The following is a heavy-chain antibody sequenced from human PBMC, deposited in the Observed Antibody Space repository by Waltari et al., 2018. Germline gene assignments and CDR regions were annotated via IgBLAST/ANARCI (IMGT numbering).Heavy chain of an antibody. CDR3: ARAAPNTYRSPVPGRDYYYGMDV. Sequence: EVQLVESGGNLVQPGESLRLSCAASGFTFSRFWMHWVRQGPGKGLVWVSRSNSDGTSIGYADSVKGRFTISRDNAKNTLYLQMKSLRAEDTGVYYCARAAPNTYRSPVPGRDYYYGMDVWGQGTTVTVSS. CDR2: SNSDGTSI. D-gene: IGHD6-19*01. J-gene: IGHJ6*02. V-gene: IGHV3-74*01. CDR1: GFTFSRFW.